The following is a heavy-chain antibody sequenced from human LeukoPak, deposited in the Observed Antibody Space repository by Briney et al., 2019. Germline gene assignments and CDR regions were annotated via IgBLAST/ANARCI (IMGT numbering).Heavy chain of an antibody. CDR2: IYTSGST. CDR1: GGSISSYY. Sequence: SETLSLTCTVSGGSISSYYWSWIRQPAGKGLEWIGRIYTSGSTNYNPSLKGRVTMSVDTSKNQFSLKLSSVTAADTAVYYCARAIRRFGELLSGLDYWGQGTLVTVSS. J-gene: IGHJ4*02. D-gene: IGHD3-10*01. V-gene: IGHV4-4*07. CDR3: ARAIRRFGELLSGLDY.